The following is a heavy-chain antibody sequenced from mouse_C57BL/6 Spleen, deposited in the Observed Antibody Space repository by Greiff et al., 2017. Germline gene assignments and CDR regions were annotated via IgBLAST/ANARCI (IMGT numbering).Heavy chain of an antibody. J-gene: IGHJ4*01. V-gene: IGHV1-18*01. D-gene: IGHD2-5*01. CDR3: ARKWGYYSNYLYAMDY. Sequence: SGPELVKPGASVKIPCKASGYTFTDYNMDWVKQSHGKSLEWIGDINPNNGGTIYNQKFKGKATLTVDKSSSTAYMELRSLTSEDTAVYYCARKWGYYSNYLYAMDYWGQGTSVTVSS. CDR2: INPNNGGT. CDR1: GYTFTDYN.